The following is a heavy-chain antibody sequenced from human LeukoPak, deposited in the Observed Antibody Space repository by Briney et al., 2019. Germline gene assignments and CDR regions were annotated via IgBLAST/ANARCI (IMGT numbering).Heavy chain of an antibody. D-gene: IGHD1-26*01. Sequence: SETLSLTCTLSGGSISSHLWSWIRQPPGKGLEWIGYIYYSGSTNYNPSLKSRVTILVDTSKNQFSLKVSSVTAADTAVYYCARGQYSGSCFDNWGQGSLVTVSS. CDR3: ARGQYSGSCFDN. J-gene: IGHJ4*02. V-gene: IGHV4-59*11. CDR1: GGSISSHL. CDR2: IYYSGST.